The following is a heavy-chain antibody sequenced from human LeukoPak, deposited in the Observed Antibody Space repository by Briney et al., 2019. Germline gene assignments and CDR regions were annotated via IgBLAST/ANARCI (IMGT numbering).Heavy chain of an antibody. J-gene: IGHJ3*02. Sequence: GGSLRLSCAASGFTFSSYAMSWVRQAPGKGLEWVSAISGSGGSTYYADSVKGRFTISRDNSKNTLYLQMNSLRAEDTAVYYCAKETSDIVVVVAATEDAFDIWGQGTVVTVSS. CDR2: ISGSGGST. V-gene: IGHV3-23*01. CDR1: GFTFSSYA. D-gene: IGHD2-15*01. CDR3: AKETSDIVVVVAATEDAFDI.